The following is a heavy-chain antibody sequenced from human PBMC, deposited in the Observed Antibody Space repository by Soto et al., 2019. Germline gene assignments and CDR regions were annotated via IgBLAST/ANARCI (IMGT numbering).Heavy chain of an antibody. CDR2: IIPIFGTA. V-gene: IGHV1-69*13. CDR3: ARDRSGGSGGYYLI. D-gene: IGHD3-22*01. CDR1: GGTFSSYA. J-gene: IGHJ4*02. Sequence: GASVKVSCKASGGTFSSYAISWVLQAPGQGLEWMGGIIPIFGTANYAQKFQGRVTITADESTSTAYMELSSLRSEDTAVYYCARDRSGGSGGYYLIWGQGTLVTVSS.